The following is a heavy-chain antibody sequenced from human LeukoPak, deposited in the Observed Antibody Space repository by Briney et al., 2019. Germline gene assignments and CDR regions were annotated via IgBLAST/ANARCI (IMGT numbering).Heavy chain of an antibody. V-gene: IGHV3-21*01. J-gene: IGHJ5*02. CDR1: GFTFSSYS. Sequence: PGGSLRLSCAASGFTFSSYSMNWVRQAPGKGLEWVSSISSGSTFIYYADAVKGRLTISRDNAKNSLYLQLSSLRAEDTAVYYCAGRSCSNGVCSFDPWGQGTLVIVSS. CDR2: ISSGSTFI. CDR3: AGRSCSNGVCSFDP. D-gene: IGHD2-8*01.